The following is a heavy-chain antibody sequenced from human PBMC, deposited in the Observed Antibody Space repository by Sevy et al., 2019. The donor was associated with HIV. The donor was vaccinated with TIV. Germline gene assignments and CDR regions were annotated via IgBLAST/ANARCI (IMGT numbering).Heavy chain of an antibody. CDR2: ISSSGTPF. D-gene: IGHD7-27*01. CDR1: GFDFSAYY. V-gene: IGHV3-11*01. J-gene: IGHJ4*02. Sequence: GGSLRLSCAASGFDFSAYYMSWIRQAPGKGLEWISYISSSGTPFSYADSVKGRVTISRDNAKNSVYLQMNNLRAEDTAVYYCARDMGMNPLTGTGGTGLTFDSWGQGTLVTVSS. CDR3: ARDMGMNPLTGTGGTGLTFDS.